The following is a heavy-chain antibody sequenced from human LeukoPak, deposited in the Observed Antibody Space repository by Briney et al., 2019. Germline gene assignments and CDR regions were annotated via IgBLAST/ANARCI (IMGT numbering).Heavy chain of an antibody. D-gene: IGHD2-2*01. J-gene: IGHJ3*02. CDR2: ISSSGSTI. CDR1: GFTFSSYE. V-gene: IGHV3-48*03. Sequence: GGSLRLSCAASGFTFSSYEMNWVRQAPGKGLERVSYISSSGSTIYYTDSVKGRFTISRDNAKNSLYLQMNSLRAEDTAVYYCARGYCSSTSCYRRGAFDIWGQGTMVTVSS. CDR3: ARGYCSSTSCYRRGAFDI.